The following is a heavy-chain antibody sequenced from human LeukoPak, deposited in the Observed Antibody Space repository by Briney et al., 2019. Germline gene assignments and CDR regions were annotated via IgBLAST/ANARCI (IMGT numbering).Heavy chain of an antibody. J-gene: IGHJ4*02. Sequence: RGSLRLSCAASGFTFSTCSMKWVRQAPGKALEWVSSISGSSYHIYYADSVKGRFTISRDNANNLLYLQMNSLRAEDTAVYYCARDFRYHDSSGYYSFDYWGQGTLVTVSS. CDR3: ARDFRYHDSSGYYSFDY. V-gene: IGHV3-21*01. CDR1: GFTFSTCS. CDR2: ISGSSYHI. D-gene: IGHD3-22*01.